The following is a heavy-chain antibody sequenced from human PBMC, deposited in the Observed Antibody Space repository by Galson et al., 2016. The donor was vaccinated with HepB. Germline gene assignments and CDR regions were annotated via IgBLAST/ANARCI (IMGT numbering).Heavy chain of an antibody. CDR3: AKDNSYYSGWFDP. Sequence: SLRLSCAASGFTFDDYAMHWVRQAPGKGLEWVSSINWNSGRIAYADSVKGRFTTSRDNARNSLYLQMNSLRAEDTALYYCAKDNSYYSGWFDPWGQGTLVTVSS. CDR1: GFTFDDYA. V-gene: IGHV3-9*01. J-gene: IGHJ5*02. CDR2: INWNSGRI. D-gene: IGHD2-15*01.